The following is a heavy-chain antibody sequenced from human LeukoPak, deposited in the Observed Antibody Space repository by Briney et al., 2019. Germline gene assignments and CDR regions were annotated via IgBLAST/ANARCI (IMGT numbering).Heavy chain of an antibody. CDR1: GGSISGYY. D-gene: IGHD4-17*01. Sequence: SETLSLTCTVSGGSISGYYWTWIRQPAGKGLEWIGRIYTSGSTNYNPSLKSRLTTSVDTSKNQFSLKLSSVTAADTAVYYCARAVTTSDWYFDLWGRGTLVTVSS. CDR2: IYTSGST. CDR3: ARAVTTSDWYFDL. V-gene: IGHV4-4*07. J-gene: IGHJ2*01.